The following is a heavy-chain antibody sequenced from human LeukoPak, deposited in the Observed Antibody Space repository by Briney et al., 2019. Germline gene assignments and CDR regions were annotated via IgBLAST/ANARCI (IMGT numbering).Heavy chain of an antibody. Sequence: GGSLRLSCATSGFIFSNYWMSWVRQAPGKGLEWVANIKQDGSETYYVDSVKGRFTISRDGAKNSLYLQMNSLRAEDTAVYYCARVLAYYMDVWGKGTTVTVSS. CDR3: ARVLAYYMDV. CDR2: IKQDGSET. D-gene: IGHD3-3*02. CDR1: GFIFSNYW. V-gene: IGHV3-7*01. J-gene: IGHJ6*03.